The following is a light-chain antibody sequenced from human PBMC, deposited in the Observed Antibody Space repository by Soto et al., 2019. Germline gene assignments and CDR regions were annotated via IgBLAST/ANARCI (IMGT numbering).Light chain of an antibody. Sequence: DIQMTQSPSSLSASIGDRVTITCRASHTFSDYLNWFQQKPGKAPKLLIYAASTLQTGVPSRFSGSGSGTDFTLTISSLQPEDFATYFCQQSYTTPYTFGQGTKVEIK. V-gene: IGKV1-39*01. CDR1: HTFSDY. CDR2: AAS. CDR3: QQSYTTPYT. J-gene: IGKJ2*01.